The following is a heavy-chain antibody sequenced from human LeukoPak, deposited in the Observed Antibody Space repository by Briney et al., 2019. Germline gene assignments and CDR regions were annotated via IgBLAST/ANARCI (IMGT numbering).Heavy chain of an antibody. CDR3: AKDRDPDAFDI. J-gene: IGHJ3*02. CDR1: GFTFSSYG. V-gene: IGHV3-30*18. CDR2: ISYDGSNK. Sequence: GGSLRLSCAASGFTFSSYGMHWVRQAPGKGLEWVAVISYDGSNKYYADSVKGRLTISRDNSKNTLYLQMNSLRAEDTAVYYCAKDRDPDAFDIWGQGTMVTVSS.